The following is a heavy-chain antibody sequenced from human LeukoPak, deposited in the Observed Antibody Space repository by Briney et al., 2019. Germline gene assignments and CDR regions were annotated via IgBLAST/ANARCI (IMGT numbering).Heavy chain of an antibody. CDR2: ISSSSSYI. Sequence: KPGGSLRLSCAASGFTFSSYSMNWVRQAPGKGLEWVSSISSSSSYIYYADSVKGRFTISRDNAKNSLYLQMDSLRAEDTAVYYCARDSGHDFDYWGQGTLVTVSS. CDR1: GFTFSSYS. J-gene: IGHJ4*02. CDR3: ARDSGHDFDY. V-gene: IGHV3-21*01. D-gene: IGHD5-12*01.